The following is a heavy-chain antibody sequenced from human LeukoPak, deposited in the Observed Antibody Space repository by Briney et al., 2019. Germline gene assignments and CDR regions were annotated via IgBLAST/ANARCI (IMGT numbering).Heavy chain of an antibody. CDR2: MNLNSGNR. V-gene: IGHV1-8*01. Sequence: GASVTVSCTASGYTFTNYDINWVRQAPGQGLEWMGWMNLNSGNRGYAQRFQGRVTMTRNTAISKAYMELSSLRSEDTAVYYCARVNCSSTSCRSKFLDYWGQGTLVTVSS. CDR3: ARVNCSSTSCRSKFLDY. D-gene: IGHD2-2*01. CDR1: GYTFTNYD. J-gene: IGHJ4*02.